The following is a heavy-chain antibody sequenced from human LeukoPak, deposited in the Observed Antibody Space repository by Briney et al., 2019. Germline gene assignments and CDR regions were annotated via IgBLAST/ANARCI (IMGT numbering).Heavy chain of an antibody. Sequence: GGSLRLSCTVSGFTFSDYWMTWVRQAPGKGQEPVASIKHDESVKYFVDSVRGRFIISRDNAKRSLYLQMNSLSAEDTAIYYCARGGTVGGRFSSWGQGTLVTVSS. CDR1: GFTFSDYW. D-gene: IGHD3-3*01. CDR3: ARGGTVGGRFSS. CDR2: IKHDESVK. V-gene: IGHV3-7*01. J-gene: IGHJ5*02.